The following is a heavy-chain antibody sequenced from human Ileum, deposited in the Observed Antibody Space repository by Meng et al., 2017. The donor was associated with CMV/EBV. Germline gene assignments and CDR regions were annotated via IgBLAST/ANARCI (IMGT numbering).Heavy chain of an antibody. CDR1: GFTFSSHW. Sequence: GSLRLSCAASGFTFSSHWMHWVRQVPGKGLVWVSSIKNDGTFTACADSVKGRFTVSRDNAKSTVYLQMNSLTVEDAAVYYCGDFEAGWGQGTLVTVSS. D-gene: IGHD3-3*01. V-gene: IGHV3-74*01. CDR3: GDFEAG. J-gene: IGHJ4*02. CDR2: IKNDGTFT.